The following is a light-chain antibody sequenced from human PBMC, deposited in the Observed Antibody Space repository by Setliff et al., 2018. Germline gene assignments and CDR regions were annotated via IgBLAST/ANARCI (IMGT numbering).Light chain of an antibody. CDR3: QSYDSSLSGDV. J-gene: IGLJ1*01. Sequence: VLTQPPSVSGAPGQRVTIACTGSSSNIGAGYDVHWYQQLPGTAPKLLIYGNSNRPSGVPDRFSGSKSGTSASLAITGLQAEDEADYYCQSYDSSLSGDVFGTGTKVTVL. CDR1: SSNIGAGYD. CDR2: GNS. V-gene: IGLV1-40*01.